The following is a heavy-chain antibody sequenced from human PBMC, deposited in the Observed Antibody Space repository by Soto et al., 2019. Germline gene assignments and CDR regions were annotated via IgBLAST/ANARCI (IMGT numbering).Heavy chain of an antibody. Sequence: QVQLVESGGGVVQPGRSLRLSCAASGFTFSSYGMHWVRQAPGKGLEWVARISYDGSKKVYADSVKGRFTISRDNSKDPPYLQVNSLRAAGTAVVYCAKKEELGSSFDVRGQGNPVTVSS. CDR3: AKKEELGSSFDV. J-gene: IGHJ4*02. CDR1: GFTFSSYG. V-gene: IGHV3-30*18. CDR2: ISYDGSKK. D-gene: IGHD3-10*01.